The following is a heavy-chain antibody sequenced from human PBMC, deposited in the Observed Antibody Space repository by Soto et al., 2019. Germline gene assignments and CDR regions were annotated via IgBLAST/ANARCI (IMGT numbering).Heavy chain of an antibody. J-gene: IGHJ4*02. Sequence: HPGGSLILSCAASGFTFSSYGMSWVRQAPGKGLEWVSGISGSGGSTYYADSVKGRFTISRDNSKNTPYLQMNSLRAEDTAVYYCAKSLYFGEYVKNFADWGKGTLVTVDS. V-gene: IGHV3-23*01. D-gene: IGHD4-17*01. CDR1: GFTFSSYG. CDR2: ISGSGGST. CDR3: AKSLYFGEYVKNFAD.